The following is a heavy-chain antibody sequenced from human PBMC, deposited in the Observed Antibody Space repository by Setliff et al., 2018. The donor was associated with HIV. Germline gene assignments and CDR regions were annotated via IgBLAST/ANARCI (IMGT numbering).Heavy chain of an antibody. CDR3: AASPTSCSGGSCYDH. J-gene: IGHJ5*02. D-gene: IGHD2-15*01. CDR1: GYEFYGWW. CDR2: IYPDDSNT. V-gene: IGHV5-51*01. Sequence: GESLKISCQTSGYEFYGWWIGWVRQKPGKGLEWMGIIYPDDSNTRYSPSFRGQVTLTLDMSTTTTYMELRGLRSEDTAIYYCAASPTSCSGGSCYDHWGQGTLVTVSS.